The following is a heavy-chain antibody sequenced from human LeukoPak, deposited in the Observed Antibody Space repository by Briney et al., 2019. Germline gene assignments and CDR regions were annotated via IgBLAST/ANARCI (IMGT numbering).Heavy chain of an antibody. D-gene: IGHD2-21*02. J-gene: IGHJ3*02. CDR2: IYTGGNT. V-gene: IGHV3-53*01. CDR3: AKDLTGGDSEDAFDI. Sequence: PGGSLRLSCAASGFSVSNNYMSWVRQPPGKGLEWVSIIYTGGNTCYADSVKGRFTISRDSSQNTLYLQMNSLRAEDTAVYYCAKDLTGGDSEDAFDIWGQGTMVAVSS. CDR1: GFSVSNNY.